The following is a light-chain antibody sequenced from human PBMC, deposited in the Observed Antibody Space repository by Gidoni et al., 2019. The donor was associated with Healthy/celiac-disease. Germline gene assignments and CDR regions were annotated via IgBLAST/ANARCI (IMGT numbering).Light chain of an antibody. CDR3: QQYDNRPPYT. CDR2: DAS. J-gene: IGKJ2*01. Sequence: IQMTQSPSSLSSSGGDRVTITCQVSQDITNYLNWYQQKPGKAPTLLIYDASYLETGVPSRFSGSGSGTDFTFTISSLQPEDIATYYCQQYDNRPPYTFGQGTKLEIK. CDR1: QDITNY. V-gene: IGKV1-33*01.